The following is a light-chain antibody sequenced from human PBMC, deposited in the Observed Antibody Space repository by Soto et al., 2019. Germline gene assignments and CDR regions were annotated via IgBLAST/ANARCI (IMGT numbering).Light chain of an antibody. CDR1: QGIRTE. V-gene: IGKV1-6*01. J-gene: IGKJ2*01. CDR3: LQDYNYPRT. Sequence: AIQMTQSPSSLSASVGDRVTITCRASQGIRTELAWYQQKAGKAPQLLIYVASSLQSRVPSRFSGSGSGTDFTLTISSLQPEDFATYYCLQDYNYPRTFGQGTKLEIK. CDR2: VAS.